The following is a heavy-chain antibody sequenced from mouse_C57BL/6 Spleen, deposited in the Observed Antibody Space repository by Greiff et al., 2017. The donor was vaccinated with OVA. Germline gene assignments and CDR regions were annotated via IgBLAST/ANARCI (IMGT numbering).Heavy chain of an antibody. D-gene: IGHD1-1*01. CDR3: ARRVITSVVSYFDY. CDR1: GYTFTSYW. CDR2: IHPNSGST. Sequence: QVQLQQPGAELVKPGASVKLSCKASGYTFTSYWMHWVKQRPGQGLEWIGMIHPNSGSTNYNEKFKSKATLTVDKSSSTAYMQLSSLTSEDSAVYSCARRVITSVVSYFDYWGQGTTLTVSS. V-gene: IGHV1-64*01. J-gene: IGHJ2*01.